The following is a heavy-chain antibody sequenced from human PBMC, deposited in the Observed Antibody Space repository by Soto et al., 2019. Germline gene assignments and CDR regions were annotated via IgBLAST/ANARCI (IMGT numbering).Heavy chain of an antibody. Sequence: QVQLVQSGAEVKKPGSSVKVSCKASGGTFSSYAISWVRQAPGQGLEWMGGIIPIFGTANYAQKFQGRVTITADESTSTAYMELSSVRSEDTAVYYCARDHGGGSSWYLGWFDPWGQGTLVTVSS. CDR2: IIPIFGTA. CDR1: GGTFSSYA. V-gene: IGHV1-69*01. CDR3: ARDHGGGSSWYLGWFDP. J-gene: IGHJ5*02. D-gene: IGHD6-13*01.